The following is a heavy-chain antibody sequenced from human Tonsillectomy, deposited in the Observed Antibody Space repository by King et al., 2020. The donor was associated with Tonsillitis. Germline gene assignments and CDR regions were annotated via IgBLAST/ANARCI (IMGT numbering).Heavy chain of an antibody. V-gene: IGHV3-7*01. CDR1: GFAFSSYW. CDR3: ARDTGMGSSDYYVKFDY. Sequence: EVQLVESGGGLVQPGGSLRVSCAASGFAFSSYWMSWVRQAPGKGLEWVANIKQDGSQKYYVDSVKGRFTISRDNAKNSLYLQMNSLRAEDTAVYYCARDTGMGSSDYYVKFDYWGQGTLVTVSS. D-gene: IGHD4-17*01. J-gene: IGHJ4*02. CDR2: IKQDGSQK.